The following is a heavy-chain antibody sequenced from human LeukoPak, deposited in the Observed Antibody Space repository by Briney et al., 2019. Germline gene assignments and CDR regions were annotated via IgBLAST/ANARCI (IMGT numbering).Heavy chain of an antibody. D-gene: IGHD4-17*01. CDR3: ARDVHGDYGSGWFDP. J-gene: IGHJ5*02. CDR2: IMPLFGTA. CDR1: GGTFSSYA. Sequence: ASVKVSCKASGGTFSSYAISWVRQAPGQGLEWMGGIMPLFGTAGYAQKFQGRVTITKDESTRTVYLELTSLTSDDTAVYYCARDVHGDYGSGWFDPWGQGTLVTVSS. V-gene: IGHV1-69*05.